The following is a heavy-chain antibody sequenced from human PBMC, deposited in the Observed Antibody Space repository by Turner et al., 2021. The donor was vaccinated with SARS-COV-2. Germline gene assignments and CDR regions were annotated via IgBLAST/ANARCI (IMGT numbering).Heavy chain of an antibody. Sequence: EVQLEESGGGLVQPGGSLRLSCAASGFTFNNYWMTWVRQAPGKGLEWVANIKEDGSEKYYVDSVKGRFTISRDNAKNPMYLQMNTLRAEDTAVYYCARPYSSGWYINFIFWGQGTLVTVS. J-gene: IGHJ1*01. V-gene: IGHV3-7*01. CDR3: ARPYSSGWYINFIF. D-gene: IGHD6-19*01. CDR2: IKEDGSEK. CDR1: GFTFNNYW.